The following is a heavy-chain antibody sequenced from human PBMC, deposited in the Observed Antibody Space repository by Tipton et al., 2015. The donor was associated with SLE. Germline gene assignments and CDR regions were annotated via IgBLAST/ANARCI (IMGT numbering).Heavy chain of an antibody. CDR1: GGSITSGSNYY. D-gene: IGHD2-21*01. CDR2: FSSSGGT. J-gene: IGHJ4*02. Sequence: TLSLTCSVSGGSITSGSNYYWTWIRQPAGKGLEWIGQFSSSGGTNYNNSLKSRVTISADTSKNEISLKMTSVTAADTAVYYCARRDCGGDCYYGHWGQGTQVTVPS. V-gene: IGHV4-61*09. CDR3: ARRDCGGDCYYGH.